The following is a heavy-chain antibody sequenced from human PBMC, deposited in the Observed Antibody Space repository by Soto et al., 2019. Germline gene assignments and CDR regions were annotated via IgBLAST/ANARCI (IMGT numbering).Heavy chain of an antibody. D-gene: IGHD6-13*01. CDR2: INPNSGGT. V-gene: IGHV1-2*04. J-gene: IGHJ6*02. CDR1: GYTFTGYY. CDR3: ARDRYSSSWYKYYYYGMDV. Sequence: QVQLVQSGAEVKKPGASVKVSCKASGYTFTGYYMHWVRQAPGQGLEWMGWINPNSGGTNYAQKLQGWVTMTRDTSISTAYMELSRLRSDDTAVYYCARDRYSSSWYKYYYYGMDVWGQGTTVTVSS.